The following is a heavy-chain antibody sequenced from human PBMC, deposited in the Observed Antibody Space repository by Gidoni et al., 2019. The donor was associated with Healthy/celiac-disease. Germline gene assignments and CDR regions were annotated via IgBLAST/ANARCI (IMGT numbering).Heavy chain of an antibody. D-gene: IGHD2-15*01. J-gene: IGHJ4*02. CDR1: GGSFSGYY. Sequence: QVQLQQWGAGLLKPSETLSLTCDVYGGSFSGYYWSWIRQPPGKGLEWIGEINHSGSTNYNPSLKSRVTISVDTSKNQFSLKLSSVTAADTAVYYCAKGGRSPGWGQGTLVTVSS. CDR2: INHSGST. V-gene: IGHV4-34*01. CDR3: AKGGRSPG.